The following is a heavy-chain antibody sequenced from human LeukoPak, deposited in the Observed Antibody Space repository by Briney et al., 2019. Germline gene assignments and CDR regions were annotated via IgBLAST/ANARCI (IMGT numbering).Heavy chain of an antibody. CDR2: ISYDGSNK. Sequence: GGSLRLSCAASGFTFSSYAMHWVSQAPGKGLEWVAVISYDGSNKYYADSVKGRFTISRDNSKNTLYLQMNSLRAEDTAVYYCARAPGYYYMDVWGKGTTVTVSS. CDR1: GFTFSSYA. CDR3: ARAPGYYYMDV. V-gene: IGHV3-30-3*01. J-gene: IGHJ6*03.